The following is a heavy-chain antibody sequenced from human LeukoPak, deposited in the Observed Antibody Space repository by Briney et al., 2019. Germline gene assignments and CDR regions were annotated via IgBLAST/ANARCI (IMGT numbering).Heavy chain of an antibody. CDR1: GFTFSSYS. V-gene: IGHV3-21*04. CDR3: ASRIAAAGTER. CDR2: MSISRRDI. J-gene: IGHJ4*02. Sequence: GGPLRLSCSASGFTFSSYSMNWVRQAPGKGLDWVSSMSISRRDIYYADSVQGRCTLSRDNAKNSLYLQMNLLRGGDPGVDYCASRIAAAGTERWGQGTLVTVSS. D-gene: IGHD6-13*01.